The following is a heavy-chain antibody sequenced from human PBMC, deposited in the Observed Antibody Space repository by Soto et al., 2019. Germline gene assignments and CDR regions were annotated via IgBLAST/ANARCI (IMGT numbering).Heavy chain of an antibody. CDR3: ARHITMDPLLVY. Sequence: EVQLVESGGGLIQPGGSLRLSCAASGFTVSSNYMSWVRQAPGNGLEWVSVIYSGGSTYYADSVKGRFTISRDNSKNTLYLQMNSLRAEDTAVYYCARHITMDPLLVYWGQGTLVTVSS. D-gene: IGHD3-10*01. CDR1: GFTVSSNY. J-gene: IGHJ4*02. CDR2: IYSGGST. V-gene: IGHV3-53*01.